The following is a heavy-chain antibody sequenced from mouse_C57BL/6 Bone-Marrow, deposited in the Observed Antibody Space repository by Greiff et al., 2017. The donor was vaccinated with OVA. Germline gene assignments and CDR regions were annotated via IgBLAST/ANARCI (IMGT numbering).Heavy chain of an antibody. Sequence: VQLQQSGAELVKPGASVKLSCTASGFNIKDYYMHWVNQRTEQGLEWIGRIDPEDGETKYAPKFQGKATLSPDTSSTTAYLQLSSVTSEDTAVYDCARWRAAQARFAYWGKGTLVTVSA. D-gene: IGHD3-2*02. V-gene: IGHV14-2*01. CDR3: ARWRAAQARFAY. J-gene: IGHJ3*01. CDR2: IDPEDGET. CDR1: GFNIKDYY.